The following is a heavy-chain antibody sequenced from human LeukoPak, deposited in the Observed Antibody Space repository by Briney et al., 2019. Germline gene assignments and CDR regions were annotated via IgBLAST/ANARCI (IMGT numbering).Heavy chain of an antibody. CDR1: GFTFSRYA. D-gene: IGHD3-10*01. V-gene: IGHV3-23*01. Sequence: GGSLRLSCAASGFTFSRYAMHWVRQAPGKGLEWVSVISADSATTFYADSVKGWFTISRDNAKNTVFLQMSSLGAEDTALYYCARKSASGNYPLDYWGQGTLVTVSS. J-gene: IGHJ4*02. CDR2: ISADSATT. CDR3: ARKSASGNYPLDY.